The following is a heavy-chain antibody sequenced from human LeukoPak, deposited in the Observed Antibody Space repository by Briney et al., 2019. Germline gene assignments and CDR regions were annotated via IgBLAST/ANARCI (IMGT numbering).Heavy chain of an antibody. CDR3: ARVPATYYDFWGGPNWFDP. Sequence: GGSLRLSCAASGFTFSSYWMSWVRQAPGKGVEWVANIKQDGSEKYYVDSVKGRFTISRDNAKNSLYLQMNSLRAEDTAVYYCARVPATYYDFWGGPNWFDPWGQGTLVTVSS. V-gene: IGHV3-7*01. J-gene: IGHJ5*02. CDR1: GFTFSSYW. CDR2: IKQDGSEK. D-gene: IGHD3-3*01.